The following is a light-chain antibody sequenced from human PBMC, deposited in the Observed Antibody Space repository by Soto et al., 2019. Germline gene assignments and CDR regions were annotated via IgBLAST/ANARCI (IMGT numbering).Light chain of an antibody. J-gene: IGLJ3*02. CDR3: GAWDDSLSAVV. Sequence: QSVLTQPPSVSAAPGQRVTVSCSGSNSNIGNNYVSWYHHLPGAAPKLLIYENNQRPSGIADRFSGSKSGTSATLGITGLQTGDEGDYYCGAWDDSLSAVVFGGGTKLTV. V-gene: IGLV1-51*02. CDR2: ENN. CDR1: NSNIGNNY.